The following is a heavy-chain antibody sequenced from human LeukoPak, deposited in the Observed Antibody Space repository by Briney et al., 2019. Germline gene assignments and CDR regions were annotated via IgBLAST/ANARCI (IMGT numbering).Heavy chain of an antibody. Sequence: ASVKVSCKASGYTFTGYYMHWVRQAPGQGLEWMGWINPNSGGTNYAQKFQGRVTMTRDTSISTAYMELSRPRSDDTAVYYCARDLLIAAAGSYFDYWGQGTLVTVSS. J-gene: IGHJ4*02. CDR2: INPNSGGT. D-gene: IGHD6-13*01. V-gene: IGHV1-2*02. CDR1: GYTFTGYY. CDR3: ARDLLIAAAGSYFDY.